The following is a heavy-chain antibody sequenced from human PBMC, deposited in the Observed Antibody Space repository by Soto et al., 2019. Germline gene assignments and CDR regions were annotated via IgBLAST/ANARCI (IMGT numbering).Heavy chain of an antibody. V-gene: IGHV4-39*01. CDR2: IYYSGTT. CDR1: GGSISSSSYY. CDR3: ARRIREGSSGYFNWFDP. Sequence: SETLSLTCTVSGGSISSSSYYWGWVRQPPGKGLEWIGSIYYSGTTYYNPSLKSRVTIFVDTSKNQFSLKLSSVTAADTAVYYCARRIREGSSGYFNWFDPWGQGTLVTVSS. J-gene: IGHJ5*02. D-gene: IGHD3-22*01.